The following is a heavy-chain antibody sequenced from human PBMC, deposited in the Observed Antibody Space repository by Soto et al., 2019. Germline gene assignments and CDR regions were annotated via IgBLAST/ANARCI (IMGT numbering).Heavy chain of an antibody. V-gene: IGHV4-34*01. CDR2: INHSGST. CDR1: GGSFSGYY. Sequence: SETLSLTCAVYGGSFSGYYWGWIRQPPGKGLEWIGEINHSGSTNYNPSLKSRVTISVDTSKNQFSLKLSSVTAADTAVYYCARVTTTVFVNSWGQGTLVTVSS. D-gene: IGHD4-4*01. J-gene: IGHJ4*02. CDR3: ARVTTTVFVNS.